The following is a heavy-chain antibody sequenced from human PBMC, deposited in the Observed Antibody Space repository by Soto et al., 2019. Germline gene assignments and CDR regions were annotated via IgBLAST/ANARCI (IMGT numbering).Heavy chain of an antibody. CDR3: ARGASVGLSVHWFDP. V-gene: IGHV4-30-4*01. CDR1: GGSISSGDYY. CDR2: IYYSGST. J-gene: IGHJ5*02. Sequence: SETLSLTCTVSGGSISSGDYYWSWIRQPPGRGLEWIGYIYYSGSTYYNPSLKSRVTISVDTSKNQFSLKLSSVTAADTAVYYCARGASVGLSVHWFDPWGQGTLVTVSS.